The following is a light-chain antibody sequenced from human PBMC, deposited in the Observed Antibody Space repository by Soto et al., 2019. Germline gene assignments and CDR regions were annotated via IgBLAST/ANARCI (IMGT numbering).Light chain of an antibody. CDR1: SSDVGSYNL. Sequence: QSALTQPASVSWSPGQSITISCTGTSSDVGSYNLVSWYQPNPGKAPKLMIYEGSKRPSGVSNRFSGSKSGNMASLTISGLQAEDEADYYCCSYAGSVVFGGGTKLTVL. V-gene: IGLV2-23*01. J-gene: IGLJ2*01. CDR2: EGS. CDR3: CSYAGSVV.